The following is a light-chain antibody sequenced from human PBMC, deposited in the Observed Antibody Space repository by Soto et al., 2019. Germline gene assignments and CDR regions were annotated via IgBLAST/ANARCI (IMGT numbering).Light chain of an antibody. CDR1: QGSSNC. CDR3: HKYNSAPRT. Sequence: DIQMTQSPSSLSASVGDRVTLTCRASQGSSNCLAWFQQKPGKVPELLIYASSTLRSGVPSRFSGSGSGKNFTRTISSLQPEDVATYYCHKYNSAPRTFGQGTKLEIK. J-gene: IGKJ2*01. V-gene: IGKV1-27*01. CDR2: ASS.